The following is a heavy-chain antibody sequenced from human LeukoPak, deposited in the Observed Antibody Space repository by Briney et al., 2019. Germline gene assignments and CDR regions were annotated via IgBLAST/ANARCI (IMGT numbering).Heavy chain of an antibody. CDR2: INPSGGST. Sequence: GASVKVSCKASGYTFTSYYMHWVRQAPGQGLEWMGIINPSGGSTSYAQKFQGRVTITADKSTSTAYMELSSLRSEDTAVYYCARTHVDYYDSSGHVHADYWGQGTLVTVSS. V-gene: IGHV1-46*01. J-gene: IGHJ4*02. CDR3: ARTHVDYYDSSGHVHADY. CDR1: GYTFTSYY. D-gene: IGHD3-22*01.